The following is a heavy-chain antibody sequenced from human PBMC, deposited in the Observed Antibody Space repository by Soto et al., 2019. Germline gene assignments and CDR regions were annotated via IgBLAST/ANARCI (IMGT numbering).Heavy chain of an antibody. CDR3: AWYGSGSYWYFVL. V-gene: IGHV4-59*01. CDR2: IYYSGST. J-gene: IGHJ2*01. D-gene: IGHD3-10*01. CDR1: GGSISSYY. Sequence: QVQLQESGPGLVKPSETLSLTCTVSGGSISSYYWSWIRQPPGKGLEWIGYIYYSGSTNYNPSLKSRVTISVDTSKNQFSLKLSSVTAADTAVYYCAWYGSGSYWYFVLWGRGTLVTVSS.